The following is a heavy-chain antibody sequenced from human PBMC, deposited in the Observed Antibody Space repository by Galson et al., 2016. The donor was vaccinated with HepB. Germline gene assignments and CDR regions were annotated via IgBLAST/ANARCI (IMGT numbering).Heavy chain of an antibody. J-gene: IGHJ3*02. CDR1: GFTFSDNA. V-gene: IGHV3-30*03. CDR2: ISYDGSNK. CDR3: ASLRSGSYAFDI. Sequence: SLRLSCAASGFTFSDNAMHWVRQAPGKGLEWVAVISYDGSNKYYADSVKGRFPVTRDNSTNTLYLQMNSRGAEDTAVYYCASLRSGSYAFDIWGQGTMVTVSS. D-gene: IGHD3-22*01.